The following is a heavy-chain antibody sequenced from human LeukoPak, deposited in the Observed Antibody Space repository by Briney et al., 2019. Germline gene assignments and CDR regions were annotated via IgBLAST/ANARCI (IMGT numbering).Heavy chain of an antibody. CDR2: ISYSGST. CDR3: ARRITGTTSDSFDY. CDR1: GGSISSSSYY. V-gene: IGHV4-39*01. Sequence: SETLSLTCIVSGGSISSSSYYWGWIRQPPGKGLEWIGSISYSGSTYYNPSLKSRVTISVDTSKNQFSLMLSSVTAADTAVYYCARRITGTTSDSFDYWGQGTLVTVSS. J-gene: IGHJ4*02. D-gene: IGHD1-20*01.